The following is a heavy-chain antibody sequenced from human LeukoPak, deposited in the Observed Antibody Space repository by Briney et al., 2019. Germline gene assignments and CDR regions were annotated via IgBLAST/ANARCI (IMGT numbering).Heavy chain of an antibody. D-gene: IGHD1-26*01. CDR1: GFTFYSSG. Sequence: GGSLRLSCAASGFTFYSSGMGWVRQAPGKGLEWVSAISGSGGATYYADSVKGRFTVSRDDFKNTLYLQMNSLRAEDTAVYYCAIEQWELKYWGQGTLVTVSS. V-gene: IGHV3-23*01. CDR2: ISGSGGAT. CDR3: AIEQWELKY. J-gene: IGHJ4*02.